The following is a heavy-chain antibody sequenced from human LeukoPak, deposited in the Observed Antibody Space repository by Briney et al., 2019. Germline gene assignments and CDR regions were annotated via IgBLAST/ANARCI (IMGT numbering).Heavy chain of an antibody. Sequence: GGSLRLSCAASGFTFSSYEMNWVRQAPGKGLEWVSYISSSGSTIYYADSVKGRFTISRDNAKNSLYLQMNSLRAEDTAVYYCARIAAAGTLFDYWGQGTLVTVSS. J-gene: IGHJ4*02. CDR3: ARIAAAGTLFDY. V-gene: IGHV3-48*03. CDR1: GFTFSSYE. CDR2: ISSSGSTI. D-gene: IGHD6-13*01.